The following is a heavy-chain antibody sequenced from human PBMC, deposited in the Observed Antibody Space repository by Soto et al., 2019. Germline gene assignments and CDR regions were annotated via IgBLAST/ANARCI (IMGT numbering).Heavy chain of an antibody. CDR2: ISGSGGST. Sequence: GGSLRLSCAASGFTFSSYAMSWVRQAPGKGLEWVSAISGSGGSTYYADSVKGRFTISRDNSKNTLYLQMNSLRAEDTAVYYCAKDPDSYYYGSGSSPQDAFDIWGQGTMVTVSS. J-gene: IGHJ3*02. CDR1: GFTFSSYA. V-gene: IGHV3-23*01. CDR3: AKDPDSYYYGSGSSPQDAFDI. D-gene: IGHD3-10*01.